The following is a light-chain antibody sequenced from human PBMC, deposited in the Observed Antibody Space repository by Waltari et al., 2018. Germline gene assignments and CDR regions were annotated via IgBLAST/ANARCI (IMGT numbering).Light chain of an antibody. CDR1: SSDIGAYKY. CDR3: SSYTGKTTLVT. Sequence: QSALTQPASVSGSPGQSITISCSGTSSDIGAYKYVSWYQQHPGKAPKLVISEVSTRPSGVSDRFPGSKSGNTASLTICGLQTSDEALYYCSSYTGKTTLVTFGGGTKVTVL. J-gene: IGLJ2*01. CDR2: EVS. V-gene: IGLV2-14*01.